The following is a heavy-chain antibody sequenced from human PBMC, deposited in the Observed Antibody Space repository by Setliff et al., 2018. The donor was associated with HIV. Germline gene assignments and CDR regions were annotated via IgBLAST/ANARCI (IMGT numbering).Heavy chain of an antibody. CDR3: AKTYNWNDVHYYYMDV. Sequence: GGSLRLSCAVSGFTFSTYAMSWVRQAPGKGLEWVSTISAGGGSTYYADSVKGRFTISRDNSKNTLYLQMNSLRAEDTAVYYCAKTYNWNDVHYYYMDVWGKGTTVTVSS. D-gene: IGHD1-1*01. J-gene: IGHJ6*03. CDR2: ISAGGGST. V-gene: IGHV3-23*01. CDR1: GFTFSTYA.